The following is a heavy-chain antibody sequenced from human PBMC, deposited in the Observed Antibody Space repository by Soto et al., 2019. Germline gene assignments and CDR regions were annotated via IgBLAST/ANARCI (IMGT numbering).Heavy chain of an antibody. J-gene: IGHJ4*02. CDR1: GGSISSYY. CDR2: IYYSGST. Sequence: PSETLSLTCTVSGGSISSYYWSWIRQPPGKGLERIGYIYYSGSTNYNPSLKSRVTISVDTSKNQFSLKLSSVTAADTAVYYCARVGIHTAFDYWGQGTLVTVSS. D-gene: IGHD5-18*01. V-gene: IGHV4-59*01. CDR3: ARVGIHTAFDY.